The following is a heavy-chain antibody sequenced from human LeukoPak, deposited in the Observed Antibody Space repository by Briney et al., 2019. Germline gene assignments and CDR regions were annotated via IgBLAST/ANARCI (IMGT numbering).Heavy chain of an antibody. J-gene: IGHJ4*02. Sequence: ASVKVSCKASGYTFTGYYMHWVRQAPGQGLEWMGRINPNSGGTNYAQKFHGRVTMTRDTSISTAYMELSRLRSDDTAVYYCATDPVHSSGYYYVGYWGQGTLVTVSS. CDR3: ATDPVHSSGYYYVGY. V-gene: IGHV1-2*06. CDR2: INPNSGGT. D-gene: IGHD3-22*01. CDR1: GYTFTGYY.